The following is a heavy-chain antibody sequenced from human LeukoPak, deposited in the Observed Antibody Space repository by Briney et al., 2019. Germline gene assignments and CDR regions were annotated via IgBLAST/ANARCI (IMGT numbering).Heavy chain of an antibody. V-gene: IGHV3-11*04. J-gene: IGHJ4*02. D-gene: IGHD3-3*01. Sequence: GGSLRLSCVASGFIFSDYYVSWIRQAPGKGLEWLSYISGSGLTIYYADSVKGRFTISRDNAKNSLYLQMNNLRAEDTAVYYCARARFYEDYWGQGTLVTVSS. CDR1: GFIFSDYY. CDR3: ARARFYEDY. CDR2: ISGSGLTI.